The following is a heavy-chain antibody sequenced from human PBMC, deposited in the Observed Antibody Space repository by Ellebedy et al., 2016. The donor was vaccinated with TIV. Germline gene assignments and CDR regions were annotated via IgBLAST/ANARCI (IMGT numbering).Heavy chain of an antibody. J-gene: IGHJ4*02. CDR1: GFTFSSYS. V-gene: IGHV3-21*05. D-gene: IGHD6-25*01. Sequence: GESLKISXAASGFTFSSYSMNWVRQAPGKGLEWVSYISSSSSYTNYADSVKGRFTISRDNAKNSLYLQMNSLRAEDTAVYYCARVKAAGGDYWGQGTLVTVSS. CDR3: ARVKAAGGDY. CDR2: ISSSSSYT.